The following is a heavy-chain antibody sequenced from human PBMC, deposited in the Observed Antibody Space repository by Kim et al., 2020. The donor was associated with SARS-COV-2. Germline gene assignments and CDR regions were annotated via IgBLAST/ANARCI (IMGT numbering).Heavy chain of an antibody. Sequence: GESLKISCKGSGYRFTSYWIGWVRQMPGKGLEWMGIIYPGDSDTRYSPSFQGQVTISADKSISTAYLQWSSLKASDTAMYYCARIDGYNWNYEADAFDIWGQGTMVTVSS. J-gene: IGHJ3*02. CDR2: IYPGDSDT. V-gene: IGHV5-51*01. CDR1: GYRFTSYW. D-gene: IGHD1-7*01. CDR3: ARIDGYNWNYEADAFDI.